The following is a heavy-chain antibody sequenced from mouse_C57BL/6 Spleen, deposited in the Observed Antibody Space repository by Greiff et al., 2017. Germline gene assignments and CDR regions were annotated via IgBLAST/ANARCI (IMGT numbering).Heavy chain of an antibody. Sequence: LVESGAELAKPGASVKLSCKASGYTFTSYWMHWVKQRPGQGLEWIGYINPSSGYTKYNQKFKDKATLTADKSSSTAYMQLSSLTYEDSAVYYCARSAQATLAWFAYWGQGTLVTVSA. J-gene: IGHJ3*01. CDR3: ARSAQATLAWFAY. D-gene: IGHD3-2*02. CDR1: GYTFTSYW. CDR2: INPSSGYT. V-gene: IGHV1-7*01.